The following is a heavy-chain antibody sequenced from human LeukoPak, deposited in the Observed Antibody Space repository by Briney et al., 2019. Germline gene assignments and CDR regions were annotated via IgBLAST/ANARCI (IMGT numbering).Heavy chain of an antibody. J-gene: IGHJ5*02. CDR1: GGSFSGYY. CDR2: INHSGST. D-gene: IGHD2-2*01. Sequence: SETLSLTCAVYGGSFSGYYWSWIRQPPGKGLEWIGEINHSGSTNYNPSLKSRVTISVDTSKNQFSLKLSSVTAADTAVYYCARVALYCSSTSCRDWFDPWGQGTLVTVSS. V-gene: IGHV4-34*01. CDR3: ARVALYCSSTSCRDWFDP.